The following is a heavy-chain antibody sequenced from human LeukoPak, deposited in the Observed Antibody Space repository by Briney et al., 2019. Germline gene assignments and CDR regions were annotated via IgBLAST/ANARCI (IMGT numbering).Heavy chain of an antibody. CDR1: GYSFTSYT. J-gene: IGHJ3*01. Sequence: ASVKVSCKASGYSFTSYTMHWVRQAPGQRLEWMGWINTGNGNTKYSQEFQGRVTITRDTSASTAYMELSRLRFEDTAVYYCARQGYTNNLGGYFGDKDDGFDLWGQGTMVAVSS. V-gene: IGHV1-3*03. CDR3: ARQGYTNNLGGYFGDKDDGFDL. D-gene: IGHD3-9*01. CDR2: INTGNGNT.